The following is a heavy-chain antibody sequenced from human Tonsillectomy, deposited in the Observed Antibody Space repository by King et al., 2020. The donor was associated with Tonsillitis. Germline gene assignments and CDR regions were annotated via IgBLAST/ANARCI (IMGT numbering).Heavy chain of an antibody. CDR3: ARDLCSRSRCKGWGHLMDV. CDR2: IDPSDGAT. CDR1: SYSFTDYS. J-gene: IGHJ6*03. D-gene: IGHD3-16*01. Sequence: QLVQSGAELKKPGASLKISCKASSYSFTDYSVHWVRQAPGQGLEWLGVIDPSDGATKKSQKFQGRVTMTWDTSTSTVYMELSSLRPEDTAVYFCARDLCSRSRCKGWGHLMDVWGKGTTVTVSS. V-gene: IGHV1-46*03.